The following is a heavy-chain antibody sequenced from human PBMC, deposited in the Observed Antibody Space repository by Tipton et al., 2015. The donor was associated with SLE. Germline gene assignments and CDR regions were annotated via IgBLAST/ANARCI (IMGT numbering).Heavy chain of an antibody. CDR2: IYYSGST. CDR1: GGSISSLY. V-gene: IGHV4-59*11. D-gene: IGHD4-17*01. J-gene: IGHJ4*02. Sequence: TLSLTCTVSGGSISSLYWSWIRQPPGKGLEWIGYIYYSGSTNYNPSLKSRVTISVDTSKNQFSLKLSSVTAADTAVYYCARGTVTYYFDYWSQGTLVTVSS. CDR3: ARGTVTYYFDY.